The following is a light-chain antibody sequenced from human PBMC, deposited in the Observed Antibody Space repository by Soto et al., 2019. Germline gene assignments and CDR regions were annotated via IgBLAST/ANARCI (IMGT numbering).Light chain of an antibody. CDR1: QIISSN. V-gene: IGKV3-15*01. J-gene: IGKJ5*01. CDR3: QQYKNWPPIT. Sequence: EIVMTQAPATLSVPPGEIATLSCRASQIISSNFAWYQQKPGQAPRLLIYGASTRATGIPARFSGSGSETDCTLTISGLQSEDFAVYYCQQYKNWPPITFGQGTRLEI. CDR2: GAS.